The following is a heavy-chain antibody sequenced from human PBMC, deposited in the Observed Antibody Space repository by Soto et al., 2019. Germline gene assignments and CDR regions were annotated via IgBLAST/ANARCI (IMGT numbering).Heavy chain of an antibody. Sequence: QGPLVQSGAEVKWPEASVKVSCKASGYPFNKYSISWVRQAPGQGLEWMGWISASNGNRNYAQKFQGRVTLGTDTSTSTAYMELRNLRSDDTAVYYCTRGHGDFAGDFDYWGQGTLVTVSS. CDR1: GYPFNKYS. J-gene: IGHJ4*02. CDR3: TRGHGDFAGDFDY. V-gene: IGHV1-18*04. D-gene: IGHD4-17*01. CDR2: ISASNGNR.